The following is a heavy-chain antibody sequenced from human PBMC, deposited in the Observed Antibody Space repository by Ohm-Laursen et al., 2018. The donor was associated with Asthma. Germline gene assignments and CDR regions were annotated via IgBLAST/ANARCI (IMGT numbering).Heavy chain of an antibody. J-gene: IGHJ5*02. Sequence: SLRLSCSASGFNFSSYAMHWVRQAPGKGLEWVAVISYDGSNKYYADSVKGRFTLSRDESKNTVYLQMNSLGADDTAVYYCAKDRGFEGDGYNLVSWGQGTLVTVSS. D-gene: IGHD5-24*01. CDR1: GFNFSSYA. V-gene: IGHV3-30-3*01. CDR3: AKDRGFEGDGYNLVS. CDR2: ISYDGSNK.